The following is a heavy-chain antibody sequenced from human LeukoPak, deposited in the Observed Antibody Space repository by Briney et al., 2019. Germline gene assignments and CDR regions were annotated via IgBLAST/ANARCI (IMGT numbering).Heavy chain of an antibody. CDR2: IWYDGSTK. D-gene: IGHD2-2*01. J-gene: IGHJ3*02. CDR1: GFNFGVYG. CDR3: AREDIVVLPAAAADDAFDI. V-gene: IGHV3-33*01. Sequence: PGTSLRLSCTASGFNFGVYGMHWVRQAPGKGLEWVAVIWYDGSTKYYADSVKGRFAISRDNAKNSLYLQMNSLRAEDTAVYYCAREDIVVLPAAAADDAFDIWGQGTMVTVSS.